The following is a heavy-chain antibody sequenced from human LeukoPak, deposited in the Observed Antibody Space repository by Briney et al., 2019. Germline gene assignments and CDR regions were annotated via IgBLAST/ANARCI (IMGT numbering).Heavy chain of an antibody. Sequence: PSETLSLTCTVSGGSISSYYWSWIRQPAGKGLEWIGRIYTSGSTNYNPSLKSRVTISVDTSKNQFSLKLSSVTAADTAVYYCAREGIAARLTYYYYYMDVWGKGTTVTVSS. CDR1: GGSISSYY. J-gene: IGHJ6*03. CDR2: IYTSGST. D-gene: IGHD6-6*01. V-gene: IGHV4-4*07. CDR3: AREGIAARLTYYYYYMDV.